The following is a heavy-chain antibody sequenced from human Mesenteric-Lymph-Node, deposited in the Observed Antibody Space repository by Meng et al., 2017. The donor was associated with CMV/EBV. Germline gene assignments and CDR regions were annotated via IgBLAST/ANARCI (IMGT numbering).Heavy chain of an antibody. D-gene: IGHD2-15*01. CDR2: INHSGVP. CDR1: GGSFSGYY. V-gene: IGHV4-34*01. CDR3: ARGSDIPVNNY. J-gene: IGHJ4*02. Sequence: QVQLQQWGAGLFKPSETLSLTCAVHGGSFSGYYWSWIRQPPGKGLEWIGEINHSGVPNYNPSLKSRVTISLDRSKNQFSLKLSSVTAEDTAVYYCARGSDIPVNNYWGQGTLVTVSS.